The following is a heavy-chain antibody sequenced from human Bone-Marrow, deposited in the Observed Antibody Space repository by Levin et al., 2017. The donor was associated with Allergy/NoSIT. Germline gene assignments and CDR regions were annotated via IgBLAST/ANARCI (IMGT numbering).Heavy chain of an antibody. D-gene: IGHD1-20*01. CDR1: AFTFNSYA. CDR2: ISNSGGGT. CDR3: AKRNWNAGFDY. Sequence: GGSLRLSCAASAFTFNSYAMSWVRQAPGKGLEWVSAISNSGGGTYYADSVMGRFTISRDNSKNTLYLQMNSLRAEDTAVYYCAKRNWNAGFDYWGQGTLVTVSS. V-gene: IGHV3-23*01. J-gene: IGHJ4*02.